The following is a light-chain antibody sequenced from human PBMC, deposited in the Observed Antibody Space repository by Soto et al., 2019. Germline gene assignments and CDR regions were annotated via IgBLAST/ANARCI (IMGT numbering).Light chain of an antibody. CDR3: QQYHSTPWT. CDR2: WAS. Sequence: DIVMTQSPDSLAVSLGERATINCKSSQNLLYSSNNKNSLAWYQQKPGQPPNLLVYWASTRESGVPDRFSGSGSGTDFTLTISSLQAEDVAVYYCQQYHSTPWTFGQGTRVEIK. CDR1: QNLLYSSNNKNS. J-gene: IGKJ1*01. V-gene: IGKV4-1*01.